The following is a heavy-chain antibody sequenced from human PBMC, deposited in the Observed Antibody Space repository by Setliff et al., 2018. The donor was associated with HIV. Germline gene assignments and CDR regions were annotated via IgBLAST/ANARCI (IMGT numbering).Heavy chain of an antibody. CDR3: ARRGGYTYYYDSSGYHRGPNDAFDI. Sequence: SETLSLTCAVYGGSFSGYYWSWIRQPPGKGLEWVGEINHSGSTNYNPSLKSRVTISVDTSKNQFSLKLSSVTAADTAVYYCARRGGYTYYYDSSGYHRGPNDAFDIWGQGTMVTVSS. CDR1: GGSFSGYY. J-gene: IGHJ3*02. D-gene: IGHD3-22*01. CDR2: INHSGST. V-gene: IGHV4-34*01.